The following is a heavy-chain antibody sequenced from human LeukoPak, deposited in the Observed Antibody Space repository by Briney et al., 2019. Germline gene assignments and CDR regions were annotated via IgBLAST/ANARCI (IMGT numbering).Heavy chain of an antibody. D-gene: IGHD3-22*01. J-gene: IGHJ4*02. V-gene: IGHV1-24*01. Sequence: ASVKVSCKVSGYTLTELSMHWVRQAPGKGLEWMGGFDPEDGETIYAQKFQGRVTMTEDTSTDTAYMELSSLRSEDTAVYYCATTPWYYDSSGPDDYWGQGTLVTVSS. CDR1: GYTLTELS. CDR3: ATTPWYYDSSGPDDY. CDR2: FDPEDGET.